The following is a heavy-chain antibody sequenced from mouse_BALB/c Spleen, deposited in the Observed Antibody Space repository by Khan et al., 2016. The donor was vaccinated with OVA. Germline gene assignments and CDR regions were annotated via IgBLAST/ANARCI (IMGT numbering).Heavy chain of an antibody. CDR3: ARYASSRYYAMDY. CDR2: INPYNDGA. Sequence: VQLQQSGPELVKPGASVKMSCKASGYTFTNYVMHWVKQKPGQGLEWIGYINPYNDGAKYNEKFKGQATLTSDKSSTTAYMELSSLTSEDSAVYYCARYASSRYYAMDYWGQGTSVTVSS. J-gene: IGHJ4*01. D-gene: IGHD1-1*01. V-gene: IGHV1S136*01. CDR1: GYTFTNYV.